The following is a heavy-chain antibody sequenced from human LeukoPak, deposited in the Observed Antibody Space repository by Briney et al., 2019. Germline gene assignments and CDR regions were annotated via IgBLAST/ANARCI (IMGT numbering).Heavy chain of an antibody. CDR2: IIPIFGTA. Sequence: ASVTVSCTASGGTFSSYAISWVRQAPGRGLEWMGGIIPIFGTANYAQKFQGRVTITADESTSTAYMELSRLRSDDTAVYYCARVEGYCSSTSCYTNWFDPWGQGTLVTVSS. CDR3: ARVEGYCSSTSCYTNWFDP. V-gene: IGHV1-69*13. J-gene: IGHJ5*02. CDR1: GGTFSSYA. D-gene: IGHD2-2*02.